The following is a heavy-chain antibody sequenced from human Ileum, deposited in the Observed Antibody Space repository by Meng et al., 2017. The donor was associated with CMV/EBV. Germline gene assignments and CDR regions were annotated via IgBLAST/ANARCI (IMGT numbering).Heavy chain of an antibody. CDR3: ARDGLSGRYFDY. D-gene: IGHD1-26*01. CDR1: VYSFITYG. Sequence: QMQLVQSGAELKEPGASVKLSFKTSVYSFITYGINWVREAPGQRLEWMGWINTSAAYPTYAQDFTGRFVFFLDTSVSTAYLQISSLKAEDTAVYYCARDGLSGRYFDYWGQGTLVTVSS. J-gene: IGHJ4*02. CDR2: INTSAAYP. V-gene: IGHV7-4-1*02.